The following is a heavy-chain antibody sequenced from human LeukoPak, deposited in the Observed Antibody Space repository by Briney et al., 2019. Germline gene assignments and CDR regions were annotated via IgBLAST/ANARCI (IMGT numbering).Heavy chain of an antibody. V-gene: IGHV3-11*03. CDR3: ARTGSTVTMLYPFDH. CDR2: ISSSSSSTSYT. Sequence: GGSLRLSCAASGFTFSDYYMTWIRQAPGKGLEWVSYISSSSSSTSYTNYADSVKGRFTISRDNSKNTLYLQMNNLRAEDTAVYYCARTGSTVTMLYPFDHWGQGTLVTVSS. J-gene: IGHJ4*02. D-gene: IGHD4-17*01. CDR1: GFTFSDYY.